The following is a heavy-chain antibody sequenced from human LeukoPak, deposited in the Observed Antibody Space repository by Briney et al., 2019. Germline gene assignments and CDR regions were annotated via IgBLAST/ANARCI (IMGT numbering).Heavy chain of an antibody. V-gene: IGHV4-39*01. Sequence: SQTLSLTCTVSGDSVSSRNYFWGWVRQPPGKGLEWIATLYYRGTADFNPSLESRLSISVDTSKSQFSLTLSSVTAADTAVYYCARKGPLHFRNYFDHWGPGTLVTVSP. CDR3: ARKGPLHFRNYFDH. CDR1: GDSVSSRNYF. D-gene: IGHD1-14*01. J-gene: IGHJ4*02. CDR2: LYYRGTA.